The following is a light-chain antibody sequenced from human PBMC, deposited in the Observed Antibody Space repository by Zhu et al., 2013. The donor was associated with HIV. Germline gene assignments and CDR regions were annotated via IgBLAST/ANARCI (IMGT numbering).Light chain of an antibody. Sequence: EIVLAQSPAILSVSPGERATLSCRASQSVTTYLAWYQQKPGQPPRLLLYDASKRATGVSDRFSGSGSGTEFTLTIDSLEPDDLAVYYCQHRTSGPFSFGPGTKLDSK. V-gene: IGKV3-11*01. CDR1: QSVTTY. CDR2: DAS. J-gene: IGKJ3*01. CDR3: QHRTSGPFS.